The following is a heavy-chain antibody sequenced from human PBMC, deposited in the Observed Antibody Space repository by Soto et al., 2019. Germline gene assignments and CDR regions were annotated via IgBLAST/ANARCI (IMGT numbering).Heavy chain of an antibody. J-gene: IGHJ6*02. CDR2: TYYRSKWSN. V-gene: IGHV6-1*01. CDR1: GDSVSSNSAA. CDR3: AREEGFPGYGVIGDDYFCYLVAV. Sequence: SQTLSLTCAISGDSVSSNSAAWTWIRQSPSRSLEWLGRTYYRSKWSNDYAVSVKSRITINPDTSKNQFSLQLNSVTPEDTGVYYCAREEGFPGYGVIGDDYFCYLVAVWGQGTTVTGSS. D-gene: IGHD4-17*01.